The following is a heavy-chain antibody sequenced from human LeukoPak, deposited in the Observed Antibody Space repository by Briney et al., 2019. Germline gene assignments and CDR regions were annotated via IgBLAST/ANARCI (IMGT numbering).Heavy chain of an antibody. CDR1: GGSFSGYY. Sequence: SSETLSLTCAVYGGSFSGYYWSWIRQPPGKGLEWIGEINHSGSTNYNPSLKSRVTISVDKSKNQFSLNLSSVTAADTAVYFCARGFRGDNFDYWGQGTLVTVSS. J-gene: IGHJ4*02. V-gene: IGHV4-34*01. CDR2: INHSGST. CDR3: ARGFRGDNFDY. D-gene: IGHD7-27*01.